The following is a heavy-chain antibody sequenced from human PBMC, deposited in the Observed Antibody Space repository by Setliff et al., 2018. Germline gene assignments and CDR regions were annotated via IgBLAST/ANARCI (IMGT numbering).Heavy chain of an antibody. CDR2: LYPNGNT. V-gene: IGHV4-4*07. D-gene: IGHD1-1*01. CDR1: GGSTNNYH. Sequence: SATLSLTCTVSGGSTNNYHWTWIRQPAGKGLEWIGRLYPNGNTNYNPSLKRRVNMSADSSKNNLSLRLKYVTAADTAVYYCAREDWNGNAFDIWGPGTMVTVSS. CDR3: AREDWNGNAFDI. J-gene: IGHJ3*02.